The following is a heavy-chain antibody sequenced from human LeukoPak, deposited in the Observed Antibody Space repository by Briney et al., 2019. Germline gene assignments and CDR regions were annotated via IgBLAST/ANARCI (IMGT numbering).Heavy chain of an antibody. Sequence: GGSLRLSCAASGFTFSSYAMSWVRQAPGKGLEWVSAISGSGGSTYYADSVKGRFTISRDNSKNTLYLQMNSLRAEDTAVYYCARDRRGYYGSGSYYTGFDPWGQGTLVTVSS. CDR3: ARDRRGYYGSGSYYTGFDP. CDR2: ISGSGGST. CDR1: GFTFSSYA. J-gene: IGHJ5*02. V-gene: IGHV3-23*01. D-gene: IGHD3-10*01.